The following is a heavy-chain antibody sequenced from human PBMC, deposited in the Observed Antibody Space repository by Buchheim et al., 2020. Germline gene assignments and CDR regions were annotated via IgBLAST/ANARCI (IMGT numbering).Heavy chain of an antibody. Sequence: EVQLVESGGGLVQPGGSLRLSCAASGFTFSSYEMNWVRQAPGKGLEWVSYISSSGSTIYYADSVKGRFTISRDNAKNSLYLQMNSLRAEDTAVYYCARSPIRWELLKTDVSRGNWYFDLWGRGTL. CDR3: ARSPIRWELLKTDVSRGNWYFDL. CDR2: ISSSGSTI. V-gene: IGHV3-48*03. J-gene: IGHJ2*01. D-gene: IGHD1-26*01. CDR1: GFTFSSYE.